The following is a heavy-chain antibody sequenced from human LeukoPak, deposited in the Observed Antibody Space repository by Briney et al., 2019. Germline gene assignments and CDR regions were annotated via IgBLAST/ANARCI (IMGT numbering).Heavy chain of an antibody. J-gene: IGHJ6*02. CDR2: INSDGSST. CDR3: ARQLWFGELLQSRWYYYYGMDV. Sequence: GGSLRLSCAASGFTFSSYWMHWVRQAPGKGLVWVSRINSDGSSTSYADSVKGRFTISRDNAKNTLYLQMNSLRAEDTAVYYCARQLWFGELLQSRWYYYYGMDVWGQGTTVTVSS. V-gene: IGHV3-74*01. D-gene: IGHD3-10*01. CDR1: GFTFSSYW.